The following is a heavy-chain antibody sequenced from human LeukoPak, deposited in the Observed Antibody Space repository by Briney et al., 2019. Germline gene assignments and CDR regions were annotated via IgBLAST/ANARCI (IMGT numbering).Heavy chain of an antibody. V-gene: IGHV3-15*07. D-gene: IGHD6-19*01. CDR1: GNYW. Sequence: GGSLRLSCAASGNYWMHWVRQAPGKGLEWVGRIKSKTDGGTTDYAAPVKGRFTISRDDSKNTLYLQMNSLKTEDTAVYYCTTDPFTGWYVEPLDYWGQGTLVTVSS. J-gene: IGHJ4*02. CDR2: IKSKTDGGTT. CDR3: TTDPFTGWYVEPLDY.